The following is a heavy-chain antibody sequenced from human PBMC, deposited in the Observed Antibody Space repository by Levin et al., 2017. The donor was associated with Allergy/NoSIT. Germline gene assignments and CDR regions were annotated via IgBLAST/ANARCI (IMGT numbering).Heavy chain of an antibody. V-gene: IGHV4-61*01. CDR3: ARGEYYSGSGSWFDH. Sequence: SETLSLTCTVSGGSVSVSSGTYYWNWIRQPPGKGLEWIGYIYSSGRTKYNPPLKSRVSISVDTSKNQLSLKLISVTAPATAVYFCARGEYYSGSGSWFDHGGQGAVDTVSS. J-gene: IGHJ5*02. CDR2: IYSSGRT. D-gene: IGHD3-10*01. CDR1: GGSVSVSSGTYY.